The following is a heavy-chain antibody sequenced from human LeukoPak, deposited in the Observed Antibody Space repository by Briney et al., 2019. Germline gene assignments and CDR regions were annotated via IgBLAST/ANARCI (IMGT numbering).Heavy chain of an antibody. CDR3: ARGLDYNTYFDY. J-gene: IGHJ4*02. Sequence: GGSMRLSCAASGFTFSDYAMNWDRQAPGKGLEWVSYITSSGGTIYYADSVKGRFTISRDNAKNSLYLQMNSLRAEDTAVYFCARGLDYNTYFDYWGQATLVSVSS. V-gene: IGHV3-48*03. CDR2: ITSSGGTI. CDR1: GFTFSDYA. D-gene: IGHD4-11*01.